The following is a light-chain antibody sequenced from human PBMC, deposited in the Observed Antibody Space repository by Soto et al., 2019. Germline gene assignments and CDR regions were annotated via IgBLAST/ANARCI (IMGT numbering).Light chain of an antibody. V-gene: IGKV1-9*01. Sequence: DIQLTQSPSFLSASVGDRVTITCRASQGISSYLGWYQQKPGKAPKLLIYAASTLESGVPSRFSGSGSGTDFTLTINSLQPEDFATYYCQQLNSYPLTFGPGTKVDI. CDR2: AAS. CDR1: QGISSY. CDR3: QQLNSYPLT. J-gene: IGKJ3*01.